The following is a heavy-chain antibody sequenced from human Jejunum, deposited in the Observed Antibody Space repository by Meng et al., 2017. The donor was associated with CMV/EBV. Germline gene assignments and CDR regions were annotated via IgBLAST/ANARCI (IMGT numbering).Heavy chain of an antibody. Sequence: AASGFTFSSYCMSWVRQAPGKGPEWVANIKQDGTEKYYVDSVKGRFTISRDNAENSLYLQMDGLRAEDTAVYYCARTVGATPFDYWGQGNRVTVSS. CDR2: IKQDGTEK. J-gene: IGHJ4*02. CDR3: ARTVGATPFDY. CDR1: GFTFSSYC. D-gene: IGHD1-26*01. V-gene: IGHV3-7*01.